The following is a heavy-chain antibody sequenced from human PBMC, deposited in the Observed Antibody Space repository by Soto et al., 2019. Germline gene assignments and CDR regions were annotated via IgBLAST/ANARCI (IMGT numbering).Heavy chain of an antibody. V-gene: IGHV3-23*01. J-gene: IGHJ3*02. CDR3: VRRAFGSSHTIEI. CDR1: GFAFSSHP. D-gene: IGHD6-6*01. Sequence: VQLLESGGDLVHPGGSLRLACAASGFAFSSHPMSWVRQAPEKGLEWVSGISDNGDLTYNADSVKGRFTISRDNSKNTQYLQMMSLSAEDKAVDYCVRRAFGSSHTIEIRGQGTGVTLAS. CDR2: ISDNGDLT.